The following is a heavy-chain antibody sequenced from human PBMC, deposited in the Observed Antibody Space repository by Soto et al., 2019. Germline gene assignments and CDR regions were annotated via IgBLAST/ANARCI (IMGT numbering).Heavy chain of an antibody. CDR2: IKSKADGETT. D-gene: IGHD3-22*01. CDR1: NFAFRNAC. CDR3: THDKGPAWQKYFFDN. V-gene: IGHV3-15*07. Sequence: PGGSLRLSWAACNFAFRNACMNWISQAPGKGLEWVGRIKSKADGETTDYAAPVEDRFTVSRDDSKNTLYLHMSSLKTEDTAVYFCTHDKGPAWQKYFFDNWGHGTLVTVSS. J-gene: IGHJ4*01.